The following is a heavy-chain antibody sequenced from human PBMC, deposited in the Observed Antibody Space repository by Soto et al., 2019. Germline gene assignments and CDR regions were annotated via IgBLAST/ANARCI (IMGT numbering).Heavy chain of an antibody. CDR3: ARVQHPAYFDY. CDR2: IYHSGST. CDR1: GGSFSSYY. J-gene: IGHJ4*02. Sequence: SETLSLTCTVSGGSFSSYYWSWIRQPPGKGLEWIGYIYHSGSTYYNPSLKSRVTISVDTSKNQFSLKLSSVTPEDTAVYYCARVQHPAYFDYWGQGTPVTVSS. V-gene: IGHV4-59*08.